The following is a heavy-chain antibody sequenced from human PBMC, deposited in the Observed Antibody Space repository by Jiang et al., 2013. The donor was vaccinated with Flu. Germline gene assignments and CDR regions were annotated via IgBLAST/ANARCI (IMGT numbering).Heavy chain of an antibody. Sequence: GYSFTSYWIGWVRQMPGKGLEWMGIIYPGDSDTRYSPSFQGQVTISADKSISTAYLQWSSLKASDTAMYYCASSVVTDYYYYGMDVWGQGTTVTVSS. CDR2: IYPGDSDT. J-gene: IGHJ6*02. CDR3: ASSVVTDYYYYGMDV. D-gene: IGHD4-23*01. V-gene: IGHV5-51*01. CDR1: GYSFTSYW.